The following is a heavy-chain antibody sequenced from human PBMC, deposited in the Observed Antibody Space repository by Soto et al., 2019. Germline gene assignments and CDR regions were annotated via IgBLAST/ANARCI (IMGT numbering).Heavy chain of an antibody. CDR1: GFTFSDYY. CDR3: ARDYRNYIDF. J-gene: IGHJ4*02. V-gene: IGHV3-33*08. Sequence: GGSLRLSCVASGFTFSDYYMDWVRQAPGKGLEWVAVIWYDGSNKYYADSVKGRFTTSRDNSKNTLYLQMNSLRAEDTAVYYCARDYRNYIDFWGQGTLVTVSS. CDR2: IWYDGSNK.